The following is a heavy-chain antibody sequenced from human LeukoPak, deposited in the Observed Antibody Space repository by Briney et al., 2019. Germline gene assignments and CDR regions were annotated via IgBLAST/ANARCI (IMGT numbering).Heavy chain of an antibody. V-gene: IGHV3-7*01. CDR1: GFSFSIYW. J-gene: IGHJ4*02. CDR3: AREWNGYDYVGEDY. D-gene: IGHD5-12*01. CDR2: IKQDGSEK. Sequence: GGSLRLSCAVSGFSFSIYWMSWVRQAPGKGLEWVANIKQDGSEKYYMDSVKGRFTISRDNAKNSLYLQMNSLRAEDTAVYYCAREWNGYDYVGEDYWGQGTLVTVSS.